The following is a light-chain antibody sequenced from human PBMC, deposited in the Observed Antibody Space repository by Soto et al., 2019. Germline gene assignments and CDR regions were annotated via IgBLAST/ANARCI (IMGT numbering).Light chain of an antibody. Sequence: AIQLTQSPSSLSASVGDRVTITCRASQGISSALAWYQQKPGKAPKLLIYDASSLESGVPSRFSGSGSGTDFTLTISSLXPEDFATYYCQQFNNYPLLTFGGGTKVDIK. CDR3: QQFNNYPLLT. CDR2: DAS. V-gene: IGKV1D-13*01. J-gene: IGKJ4*01. CDR1: QGISSA.